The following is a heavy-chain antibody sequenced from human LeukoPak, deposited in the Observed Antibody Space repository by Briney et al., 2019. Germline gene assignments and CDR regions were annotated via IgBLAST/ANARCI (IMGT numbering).Heavy chain of an antibody. CDR1: GFTFSSYA. V-gene: IGHV3-23*01. Sequence: GGSLRLSCAASGFTFSSYAMNWVRQAPGKGLDWVSGIGASGDNTYYADSVKGRFTISRENSKNTLYLQMNSLRADDTAVYYCARRIPVAGSYYFEYWGQGTLVTVSS. CDR2: IGASGDNT. D-gene: IGHD2-15*01. J-gene: IGHJ4*02. CDR3: ARRIPVAGSYYFEY.